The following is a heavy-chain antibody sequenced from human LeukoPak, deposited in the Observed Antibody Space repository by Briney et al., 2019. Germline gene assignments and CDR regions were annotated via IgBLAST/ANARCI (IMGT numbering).Heavy chain of an antibody. CDR3: AKDHPMNEY. CDR1: GFTFSSYA. CDR2: ISYDGSNK. V-gene: IGHV3-30-3*01. Sequence: PGGSLRLSCAASGFTFSSYAMHWVRQAPGKGLEWVAVISYDGSNKYYADSVKGRFTISRDNSKNTLYLQMNSLRAEDTAVYYCAKDHPMNEYWGQGTLVTVSS. J-gene: IGHJ4*02.